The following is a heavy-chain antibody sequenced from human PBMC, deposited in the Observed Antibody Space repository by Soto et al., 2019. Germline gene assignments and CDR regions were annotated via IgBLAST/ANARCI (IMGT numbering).Heavy chain of an antibody. Sequence: SETLSLTCTVSNGSISSYYWSWIRQPPGRSLEWIGHVYYTGSPTYNPSLKSRVTISEDTPKKTVSLNLISVTTADTAVYYCARSSSTRKPFDHWGRGTLVTVSS. J-gene: IGHJ5*02. CDR2: VYYTGSP. CDR3: ARSSSTRKPFDH. CDR1: NGSISSYY. V-gene: IGHV4-59*01. D-gene: IGHD5-12*01.